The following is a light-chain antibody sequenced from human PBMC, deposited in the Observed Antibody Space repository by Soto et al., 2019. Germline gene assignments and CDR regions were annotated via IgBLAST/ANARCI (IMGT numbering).Light chain of an antibody. Sequence: DIQMTQSPSTLSASVGDRVTITCRASQSISRRLGWYQQKPGKAPKLLIYDVSNLQNGVPSRFSGSGSGTEFTLTIGSLQPDDVAIYYCQQYSTHSTFGQGTKLEIK. V-gene: IGKV1-5*01. J-gene: IGKJ2*01. CDR1: QSISRR. CDR2: DVS. CDR3: QQYSTHST.